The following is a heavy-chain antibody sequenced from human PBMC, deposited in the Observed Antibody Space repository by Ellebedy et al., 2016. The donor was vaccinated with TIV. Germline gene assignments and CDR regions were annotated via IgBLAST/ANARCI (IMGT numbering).Heavy chain of an antibody. Sequence: SVKVSXKATGGTFSSYAISWVRQAPGQGLEWMGWIIPIFGTANYSQKFQGSVTITADKSTSTAYMELSSLRSEDTAVYYCARDRRDGYNLLDYWGQGTLVTVSS. CDR2: IIPIFGTA. CDR3: ARDRRDGYNLLDY. J-gene: IGHJ4*02. D-gene: IGHD5-24*01. CDR1: GGTFSSYA. V-gene: IGHV1-69*06.